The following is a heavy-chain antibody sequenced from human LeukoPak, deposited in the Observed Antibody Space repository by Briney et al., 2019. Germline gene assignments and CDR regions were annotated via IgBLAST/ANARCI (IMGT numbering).Heavy chain of an antibody. Sequence: GGSLRLSCAASGFTISSYVMSWVRQAPGKGLEWVSGISGNGGTTHYADSVKGRFTISRDNSKNTLYLQMNSLRAEDTAVYYCAKGELVYCSGGSCYPPYYFDFWGQGTLIAVSS. CDR2: ISGNGGTT. CDR3: AKGELVYCSGGSCYPPYYFDF. J-gene: IGHJ4*02. CDR1: GFTISSYV. D-gene: IGHD2-15*01. V-gene: IGHV3-23*01.